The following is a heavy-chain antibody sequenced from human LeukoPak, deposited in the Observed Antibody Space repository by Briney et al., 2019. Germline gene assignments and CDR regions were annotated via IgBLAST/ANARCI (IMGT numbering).Heavy chain of an antibody. J-gene: IGHJ4*02. V-gene: IGHV3-23*01. Sequence: TGGSLRLSCAASGFTFSSYAMRWVRQAPGKGLEWVSAISGSGGSTYYADSVKGRFTISRDNSKNTLYLQMNSLRAEDTAVYYCAKDSYYYDSSGNFDYWGQGTLVTVSS. D-gene: IGHD3-22*01. CDR2: ISGSGGST. CDR1: GFTFSSYA. CDR3: AKDSYYYDSSGNFDY.